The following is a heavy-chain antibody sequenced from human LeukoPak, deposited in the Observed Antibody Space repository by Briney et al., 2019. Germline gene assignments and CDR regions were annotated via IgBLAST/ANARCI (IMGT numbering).Heavy chain of an antibody. CDR2: INHSGST. CDR1: GGSFSGYF. D-gene: IGHD3-22*01. V-gene: IGHV4-34*01. J-gene: IGHJ5*02. Sequence: SETLSLTCAVYGGSFSGYFWTWIRQPPGKGLEWIGEINHSGSTNYNPSLKSRLTISVDTSKNQFSLKLTSVTAADTAVYYCASGPKAYYDSSGKYNWFDPWGQGTLVTVSS. CDR3: ASGPKAYYDSSGKYNWFDP.